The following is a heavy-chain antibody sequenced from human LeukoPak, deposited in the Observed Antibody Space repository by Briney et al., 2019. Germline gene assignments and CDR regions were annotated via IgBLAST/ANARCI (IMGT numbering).Heavy chain of an antibody. CDR2: ISRSGDTT. J-gene: IGHJ4*02. Sequence: GGSLRLSCAASGFTFSTYAMSWVRQAPGKGLEWVSAISRSGDTTFYADSVKDRFTISRDNSKNTVYLQMNSLRAEDTAVYYCAKELLWFGELFQFDYWGQGTLVTVSS. CDR3: AKELLWFGELFQFDY. CDR1: GFTFSTYA. D-gene: IGHD3-10*01. V-gene: IGHV3-23*01.